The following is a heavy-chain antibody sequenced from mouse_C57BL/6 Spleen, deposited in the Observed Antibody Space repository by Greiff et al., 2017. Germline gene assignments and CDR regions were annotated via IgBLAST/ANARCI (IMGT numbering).Heavy chain of an antibody. D-gene: IGHD6-2*01. J-gene: IGHJ3*01. CDR3: ARTSPAGSPFAY. CDR2: IYPSDRET. V-gene: IGHV1-61*01. CDR1: GYTFTSSW. Sequence: QVQLQQPGAELVRPGSSVKLSCQASGYTFTSSWIDWVQQRPGQGLEWIGNIYPSDRETHYNQTFKDKATLTVDKSSSTAYMQLSSLTSEDSAVDYCARTSPAGSPFAYWGQGTMVTVSA.